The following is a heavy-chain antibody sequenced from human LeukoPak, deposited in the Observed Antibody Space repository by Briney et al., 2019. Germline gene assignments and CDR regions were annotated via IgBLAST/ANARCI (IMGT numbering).Heavy chain of an antibody. Sequence: SETLSLTCTVSGGSISSSSYYWSWIRQPPGKGLEWIGYIYYSGSTNYNPSLKSRVTISVDTSKNQFSLKLSSVTAADTAVYYCARWTAYDSSGPYYFDYWGQGTLVTVSS. V-gene: IGHV4-61*01. CDR1: GGSISSSSYY. J-gene: IGHJ4*02. CDR2: IYYSGST. D-gene: IGHD3-22*01. CDR3: ARWTAYDSSGPYYFDY.